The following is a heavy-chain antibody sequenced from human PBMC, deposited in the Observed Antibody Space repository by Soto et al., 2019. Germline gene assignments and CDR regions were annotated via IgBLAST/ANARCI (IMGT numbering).Heavy chain of an antibody. CDR3: AREGHDSSGYPYFDY. CDR2: IYHSGST. J-gene: IGHJ4*02. D-gene: IGHD3-22*01. Sequence: QLQLQESGSGLVKPSQTLSLTCAVSGGSISSGGYSWSWIRQPPGKGLEWIGYIYHSGSTYYNPSRKSRVTISVDRTKNQFSLKLSSVTAADTAVYYCAREGHDSSGYPYFDYWGQGTLVTVSS. CDR1: GGSISSGGYS. V-gene: IGHV4-30-2*01.